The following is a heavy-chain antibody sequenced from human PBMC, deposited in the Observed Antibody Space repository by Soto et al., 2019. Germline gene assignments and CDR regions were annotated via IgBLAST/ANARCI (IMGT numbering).Heavy chain of an antibody. D-gene: IGHD2-2*01. CDR2: ISAYNGNT. Sequence: ASVKVSCKASGYTFTSYGISWARHAPGQGLEWMGWISAYNGNTNHAQKLQGRVTMTTDTSTSTAYMELRSLRSDDTAVYYCAREDPLLGYCSSTSCYGPGDYWGQGTLVTVSS. CDR1: GYTFTSYG. CDR3: AREDPLLGYCSSTSCYGPGDY. J-gene: IGHJ4*02. V-gene: IGHV1-18*04.